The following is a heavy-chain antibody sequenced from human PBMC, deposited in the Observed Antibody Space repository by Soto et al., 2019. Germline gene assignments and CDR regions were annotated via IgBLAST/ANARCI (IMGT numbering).Heavy chain of an antibody. J-gene: IGHJ4*02. Sequence: QVQLQQWGAGLLKPSETLSLTCAVYGGSFSGYYWSWIRQPPGKGLEWIGEINHSGSTNYNPSLKSRVTISVDTSKNPFSLKLSSVTAADTAVYYCARGEIAVAGKLFDYWGQGTLVTVSS. CDR1: GGSFSGYY. CDR2: INHSGST. CDR3: ARGEIAVAGKLFDY. D-gene: IGHD6-19*01. V-gene: IGHV4-34*01.